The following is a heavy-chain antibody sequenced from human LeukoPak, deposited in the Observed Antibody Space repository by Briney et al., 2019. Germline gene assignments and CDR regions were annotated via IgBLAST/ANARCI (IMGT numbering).Heavy chain of an antibody. J-gene: IGHJ4*02. CDR2: LSSSASTI. CDR1: GFTFSSYE. CDR3: ASQITVPYFDY. Sequence: GGSLRLSCAASGFTFSSYEMNWVRQAPGKGLEWVSYLSSSASTISYADSVKSRFTISRDNAKNSLYLQMNSLRAEDTAVYYCASQITVPYFDYWGQGTLVTVSS. D-gene: IGHD2-2*01. V-gene: IGHV3-48*03.